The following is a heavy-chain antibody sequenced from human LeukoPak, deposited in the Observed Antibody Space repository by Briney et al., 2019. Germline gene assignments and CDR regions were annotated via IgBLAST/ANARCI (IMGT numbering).Heavy chain of an antibody. CDR3: ASLDGYNPWYFDY. D-gene: IGHD5-24*01. CDR2: HSSYKDKT. Sequence: ASVKVSCKASGYTFSSYGLSWVRQAPGQGLEWMGWHSSYKDKTNYAQKFHDRVTMTTDTSTSTAYMELGSLTSADTAVYYCASLDGYNPWYFDYWGQGTLVTVSS. J-gene: IGHJ4*02. CDR1: GYTFSSYG. V-gene: IGHV1-18*04.